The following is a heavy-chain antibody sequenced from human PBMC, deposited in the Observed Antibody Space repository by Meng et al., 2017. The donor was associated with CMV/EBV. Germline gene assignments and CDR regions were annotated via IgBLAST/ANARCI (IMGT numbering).Heavy chain of an antibody. CDR2: IRYDGSNK. Sequence: SLKLSCAASGFPFSSYGMHWVRQAPGKGLEWVAFIRYDGSNKYYADSVKGRFTISRDNSKNTLYLQMNSLRAEDTAVYYCAKSAGGKEAMGIDYGGQGTLVTVSS. CDR1: GFPFSSYG. V-gene: IGHV3-30*02. CDR3: AKSAGGKEAMGIDY. J-gene: IGHJ4*02. D-gene: IGHD5-18*01.